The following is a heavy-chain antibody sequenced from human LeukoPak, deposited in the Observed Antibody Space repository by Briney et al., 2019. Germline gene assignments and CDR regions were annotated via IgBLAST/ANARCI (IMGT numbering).Heavy chain of an antibody. D-gene: IGHD3/OR15-3a*01. CDR2: VIPIFGST. Sequence: SVTVSCTAPGGTFSSYGVSWVRQAPGQGLEWVGGVIPIFGSTIYAQRFQGRVTISADESTSTAFMDLSSLKSEDTAVYYCARGRDYWTPYFDFWGQGTLVTVSS. CDR3: ARGRDYWTPYFDF. CDR1: GGTFSSYG. V-gene: IGHV1-69*13. J-gene: IGHJ4*02.